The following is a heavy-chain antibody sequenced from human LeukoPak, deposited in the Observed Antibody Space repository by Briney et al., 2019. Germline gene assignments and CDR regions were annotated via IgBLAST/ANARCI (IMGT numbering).Heavy chain of an antibody. V-gene: IGHV1-18*04. Sequence: ASVKVSCKASGYTFTSYGISWVRQAPGQGLEWMGWISAYNGNTNYAQKLQGRVTMTTDTSTSTAYMELRSLRSDDTAVYYCARGAYYYDSSGYYYFDYWGREPWSPSPQ. D-gene: IGHD3-22*01. CDR2: ISAYNGNT. J-gene: IGHJ4*02. CDR3: ARGAYYYDSSGYYYFDY. CDR1: GYTFTSYG.